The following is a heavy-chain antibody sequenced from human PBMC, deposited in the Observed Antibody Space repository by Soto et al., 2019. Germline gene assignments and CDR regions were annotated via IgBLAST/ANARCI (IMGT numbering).Heavy chain of an antibody. V-gene: IGHV4-34*01. CDR2: INHSGST. CDR3: ARGYSSEVWFDP. CDR1: GGSFSGYY. D-gene: IGHD6-25*01. Sequence: ETLSLTCAVYGGSFSGYYWSWIRQPPGKGLEWIGEINHSGSTNYNPSLKSRVTISVDTSKNQFSLKLSSVTAADTAVYYCARGYSSEVWFDPWGQGTLVTVSS. J-gene: IGHJ5*02.